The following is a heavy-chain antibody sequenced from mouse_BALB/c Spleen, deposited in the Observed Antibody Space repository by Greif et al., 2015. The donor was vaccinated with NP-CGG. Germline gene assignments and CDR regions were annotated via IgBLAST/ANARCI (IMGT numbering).Heavy chain of an antibody. CDR2: IYPGDGDT. CDR3: ARSDYGSRRYFDY. V-gene: IGHV1-80*01. D-gene: IGHD1-1*01. J-gene: IGHJ2*01. Sequence: VQVVESGAELVRPGSSVKISCKASGYAFSSYWMNWVKQRPGQGLEWIGQIYPGDGDTNYNGKFKGKATLTADKSSSTAYMQLSSLTSEDSAVYFCARSDYGSRRYFDYWGQGTTLTVSS. CDR1: GYAFSSYW.